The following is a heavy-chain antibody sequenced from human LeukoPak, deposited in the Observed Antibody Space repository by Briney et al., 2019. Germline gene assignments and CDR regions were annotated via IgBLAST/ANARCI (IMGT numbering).Heavy chain of an antibody. CDR1: GVSIGSYF. V-gene: IGHV4-59*01. J-gene: IGHJ4*02. CDR2: MYYSGSP. D-gene: IGHD2-15*01. CDR3: AGTHCSGGSCYSIDY. Sequence: PSETLSLTCTVSGVSIGSYFWSWLRQPPGKGLEWIGYMYYSGSPNYNPSLSSRVTISGDTSKNQFSLRLSSVTAADTAIYYCAGTHCSGGSCYSIDYWGQGTLVTVSA.